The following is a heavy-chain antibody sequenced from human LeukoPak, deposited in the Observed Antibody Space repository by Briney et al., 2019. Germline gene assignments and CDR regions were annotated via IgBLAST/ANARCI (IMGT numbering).Heavy chain of an antibody. D-gene: IGHD1-14*01. Sequence: TGGSLRLSCAVSGFTFSGFWMSWSRQAPGKGLEWVASINSDGSEGYYADVVKGRFTISRDNSKNTLYLQMNSLRAEDTAVYYCAKDTHPPLGGMDYWGQGTLVTVSS. CDR2: INSDGSEG. V-gene: IGHV3-7*03. CDR1: GFTFSGFW. CDR3: AKDTHPPLGGMDY. J-gene: IGHJ4*02.